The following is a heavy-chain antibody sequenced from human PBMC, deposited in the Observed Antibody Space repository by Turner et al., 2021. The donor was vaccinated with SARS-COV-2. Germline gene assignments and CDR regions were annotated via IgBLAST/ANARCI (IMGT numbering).Heavy chain of an antibody. D-gene: IGHD1-7*01. CDR1: GYTLSELS. Sequence: QVHLLQSGAGVRKPGASVQVSCQVSGYTLSELSIHWVRQAPGKGPEWMGGCNPEDGEPIYAQMFQGRYSLTEDTSTDTLYMELSSLRVEDTAGYYCANSRELPDAYFDSWGQGTLVTVSS. J-gene: IGHJ4*02. V-gene: IGHV1-24*01. CDR3: ANSRELPDAYFDS. CDR2: CNPEDGEP.